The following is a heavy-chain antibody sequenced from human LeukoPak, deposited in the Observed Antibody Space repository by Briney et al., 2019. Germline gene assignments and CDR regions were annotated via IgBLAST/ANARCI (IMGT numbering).Heavy chain of an antibody. V-gene: IGHV3-7*01. CDR3: SRSLDY. J-gene: IGHJ4*02. CDR2: INQDGSIQ. CDR1: GFPFSDYW. Sequence: GGSLSLSCAASGFPFSDYWMDWVRQAPGKGMEWVANINQDGSIQYYADSVRGRFIISRNSAKNSLYLQMYSLRAEDTAIYFYSRSLDYLGQGALVTVSS.